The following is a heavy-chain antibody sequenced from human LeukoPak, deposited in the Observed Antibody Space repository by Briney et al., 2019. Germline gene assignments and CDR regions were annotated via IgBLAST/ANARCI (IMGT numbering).Heavy chain of an antibody. CDR1: GFTFSSYE. J-gene: IGHJ5*02. CDR2: ISSSGSTI. Sequence: PGGSLRLSCAASGFTFSSYEMNWVRQAPGKGLEWVSYISSSGSTIYYADSVKGRFTISRDNAKNSLYLQMNSLRAEDTALYYCAKDMYRFGEFDGFDPWGQGTLVTVSS. V-gene: IGHV3-48*03. CDR3: AKDMYRFGEFDGFDP. D-gene: IGHD3-10*01.